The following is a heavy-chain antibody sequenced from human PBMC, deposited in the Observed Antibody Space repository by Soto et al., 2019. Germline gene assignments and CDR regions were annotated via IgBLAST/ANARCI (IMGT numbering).Heavy chain of an antibody. Sequence: QVQLVESGGGVVQPGRSLRLSCAASGFTFSSYAMHWVRQAPGKGLEWVAVISYDGSNKYYADSVKGRFTISRDNSKNSLYLQRNSLRAEDTAVYYCARVDSSGYDHTNLFDYWGQGTLVTVSS. CDR1: GFTFSSYA. J-gene: IGHJ4*02. CDR3: ARVDSSGYDHTNLFDY. D-gene: IGHD3-22*01. V-gene: IGHV3-30-3*01. CDR2: ISYDGSNK.